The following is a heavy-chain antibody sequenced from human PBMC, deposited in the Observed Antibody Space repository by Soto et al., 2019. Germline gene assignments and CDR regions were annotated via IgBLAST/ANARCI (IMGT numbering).Heavy chain of an antibody. CDR3: ASRDPGTSVDY. V-gene: IGHV4-4*02. J-gene: IGHJ4*02. CDR2: IYRTGST. CDR1: GGSFTSNSW. D-gene: IGHD1-7*01. Sequence: LSLTCAVSGGSFTSNSWWTWVRQPPGQGLEWIGEIYRTGSTNYNPSLKSRVTISLDKSENQFSLKVTSLTAADTAVYYCASRDPGTSVDYWGQGTLVTISS.